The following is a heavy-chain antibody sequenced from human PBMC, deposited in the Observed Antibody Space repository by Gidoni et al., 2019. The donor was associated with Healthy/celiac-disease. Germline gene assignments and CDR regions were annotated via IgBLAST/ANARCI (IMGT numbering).Heavy chain of an antibody. CDR3: ARVYSGDSILGWFDP. V-gene: IGHV3-33*01. D-gene: IGHD3-22*01. CDR1: GFTFSSYG. J-gene: IGHJ5*02. CDR2: IWYDGSNK. Sequence: QVQLVESGGGVVQPGRSLRLSCAASGFTFSSYGMHWVRQAPGKGLEWVAVIWYDGSNKYYADSVKGRFTIARDNSKNTLYLQRNSRRAEDTAVYYCARVYSGDSILGWFDPWGQGTLVTVSS.